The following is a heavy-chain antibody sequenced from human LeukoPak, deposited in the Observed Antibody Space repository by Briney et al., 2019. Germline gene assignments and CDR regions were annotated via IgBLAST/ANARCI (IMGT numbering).Heavy chain of an antibody. CDR1: GGSISSYY. CDR2: IYYSGST. CDR3: ATRSNYDFWSGYYYYMDV. Sequence: PSETLSLTCTVSGGSISSYYWSWIRQPPGKGLEWIGYIYYSGSTNYNPSLKSRATISVDTSKNQFSLKLSSVTAADTAVYYCATRSNYDFWSGYYYYMDVWGKGTTVTVSS. J-gene: IGHJ6*03. D-gene: IGHD3-3*01. V-gene: IGHV4-59*01.